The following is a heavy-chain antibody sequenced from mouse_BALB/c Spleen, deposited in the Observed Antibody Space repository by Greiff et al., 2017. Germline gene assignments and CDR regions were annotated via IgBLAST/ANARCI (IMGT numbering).Heavy chain of an antibody. J-gene: IGHJ1*01. CDR3: ARLGKWYFDV. Sequence: VQLQQSGAELARPGASVKLSCKASGYTFTSYWMQWVKQRPGQGLEWIGAIYPGDGDTRYTQKFKGKATLTADKSSSTAYMQLSSLASEDSAVYYCARLGKWYFDVWGAGTTVTVSS. V-gene: IGHV1-87*01. CDR2: IYPGDGDT. CDR1: GYTFTSYW. D-gene: IGHD4-1*01.